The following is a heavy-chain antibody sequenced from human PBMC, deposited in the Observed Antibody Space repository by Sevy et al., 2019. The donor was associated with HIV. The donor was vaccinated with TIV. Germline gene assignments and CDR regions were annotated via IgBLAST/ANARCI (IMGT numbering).Heavy chain of an antibody. CDR1: GGTFSSYA. Sequence: ASVKVSCKASGGTFSSYAISWVRQAPGQGLEWMGGIIPIFGTANYAQKFQGRVTITADESTSTAYMELSSLRSEDTAVYYCARQGYLTGTTSGLSWFDPWGQGTLVTVS. CDR2: IIPIFGTA. D-gene: IGHD1-7*01. V-gene: IGHV1-69*01. J-gene: IGHJ5*02. CDR3: ARQGYLTGTTSGLSWFDP.